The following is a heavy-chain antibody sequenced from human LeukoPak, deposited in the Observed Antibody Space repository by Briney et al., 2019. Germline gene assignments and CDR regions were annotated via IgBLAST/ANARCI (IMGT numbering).Heavy chain of an antibody. Sequence: GGSLRLSCAASGFTFSDYAMTWVPQDPGKGLEWISTISGSGGSTYYADSVKGRFTISRDNSKTTLYLQMNSLRAEDTAVYYCARRLVTAGITDFFDSWGQGTLVSVSS. D-gene: IGHD2-2*01. J-gene: IGHJ4*02. CDR1: GFTFSDYA. V-gene: IGHV3-23*01. CDR2: ISGSGGST. CDR3: ARRLVTAGITDFFDS.